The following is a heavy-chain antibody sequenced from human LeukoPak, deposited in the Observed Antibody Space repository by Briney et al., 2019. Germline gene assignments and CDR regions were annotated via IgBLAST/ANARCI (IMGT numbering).Heavy chain of an antibody. Sequence: SETLSLTCTVSGGSISSGGYYWSWIRQHPWKSLEWIGYIYYSGSTYYNPSLKSRVTISVDTSKNQFSLKLSSVTAADTAVYYCARAGSSSGDFDYWGQGTLVTVSS. CDR3: ARAGSSSGDFDY. CDR2: IYYSGST. D-gene: IGHD6-6*01. J-gene: IGHJ4*02. CDR1: GGSISSGGYY. V-gene: IGHV4-31*03.